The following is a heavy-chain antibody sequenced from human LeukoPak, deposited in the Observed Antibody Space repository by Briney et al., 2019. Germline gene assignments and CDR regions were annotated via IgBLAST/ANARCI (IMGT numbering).Heavy chain of an antibody. CDR1: GYTFTDYY. CDR3: ARDGNDVAAAGTVWFDP. Sequence: ASVKVSCKTSGYTFTDYYMHWVRQAPGQGLEWMGWINPNTGGTSSAQKFQGRVTMTRNTSISTAYMELSSLRSEDTAVYYCARDGNDVAAAGTVWFDPWGQGTLVTVSS. CDR2: INPNTGGT. D-gene: IGHD6-13*01. J-gene: IGHJ5*02. V-gene: IGHV1-2*02.